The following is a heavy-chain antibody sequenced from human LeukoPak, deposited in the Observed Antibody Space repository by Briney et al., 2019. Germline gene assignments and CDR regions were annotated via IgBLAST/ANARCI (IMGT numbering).Heavy chain of an antibody. V-gene: IGHV4-30-4*08. CDR3: ARVLPYDFWSGPSPYYFDY. J-gene: IGHJ4*02. D-gene: IGHD3-3*01. CDR1: GGSISSGDYY. Sequence: SQTLSLTCTVSGGSISSGDYYWSWIRPPPGKGLEWIGYIYYSGSIYYNPSLKSRVTISVDTSKNQFSLKLSSVAAADTAVYYCARVLPYDFWSGPSPYYFDYWGQGTLVTVSS. CDR2: IYYSGSI.